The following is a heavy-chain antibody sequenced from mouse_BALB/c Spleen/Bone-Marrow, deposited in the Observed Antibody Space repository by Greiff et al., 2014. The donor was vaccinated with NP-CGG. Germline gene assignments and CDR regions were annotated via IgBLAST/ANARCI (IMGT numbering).Heavy chain of an antibody. D-gene: IGHD1-1*01. J-gene: IGHJ4*01. CDR3: ARNYYYGSSWSAMDY. CDR2: IYPGDGDT. V-gene: IGHV1-87*01. CDR1: GYTFTSYW. Sequence: QVQLQQPGAELARPGASVKLSCKASGYTFTSYWMQWGKQRPGQGLEWIGAIYPGDGDTRNTQKFKGKATLTADKSSSTAYMQLSSLASEDSAVYYCARNYYYGSSWSAMDYWGQGTSVTVSS.